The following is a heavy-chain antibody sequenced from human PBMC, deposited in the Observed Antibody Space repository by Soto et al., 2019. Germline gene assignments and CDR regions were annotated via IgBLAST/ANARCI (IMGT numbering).Heavy chain of an antibody. V-gene: IGHV4-59*12. CDR3: ARGGVAITMIVVAPSAFDI. CDR1: GGSISSYY. J-gene: IGHJ3*02. Sequence: SETLSLTCTVSGGSISSYYWSWIRQPPGKGLEWIGYIYYSGSTNYNPSLKSRVTISVDTSKNQFSLKLSSVTAADTAVYYCARGGVAITMIVVAPSAFDIWGQGTMVTVS. D-gene: IGHD3-22*01. CDR2: IYYSGST.